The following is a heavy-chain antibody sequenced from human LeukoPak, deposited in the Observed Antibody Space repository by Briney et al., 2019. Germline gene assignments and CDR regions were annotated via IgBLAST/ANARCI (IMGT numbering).Heavy chain of an antibody. CDR3: ATHRDGYNYAFDI. CDR2: MNPNSGNT. J-gene: IGHJ3*02. Sequence: ASVKVSCKASGYTFTSYDINWVRQATGQGLEWMGWMNPNSGNTGYAQKFQGRVTMTRNTSISTAYMELSSLRSEDTAVYYCATHRDGYNYAFDIWGQGTMVTVSS. CDR1: GYTFTSYD. V-gene: IGHV1-8*01. D-gene: IGHD5-24*01.